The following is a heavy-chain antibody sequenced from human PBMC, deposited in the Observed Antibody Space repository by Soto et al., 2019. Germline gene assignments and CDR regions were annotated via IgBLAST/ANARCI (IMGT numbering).Heavy chain of an antibody. CDR3: ARSAHQLENCSGLDV. J-gene: IGHJ6*02. CDR2: INPSGDST. CDR1: GDSFTNYF. Sequence: QVQLVQSGAEVRSPGASVKVSCTASGDSFTNYFIHWVRQAPGQGLEWMAIINPSGDSTTSGQKCQGRVTMTRDAPTSTFYLELSNLRSEDTAAYYCARSAHQLENCSGLDVWGQGTTVAVSS. D-gene: IGHD1-1*01. V-gene: IGHV1-46*01.